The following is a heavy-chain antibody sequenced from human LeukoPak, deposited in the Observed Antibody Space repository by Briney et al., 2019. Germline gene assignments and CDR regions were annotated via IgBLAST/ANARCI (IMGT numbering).Heavy chain of an antibody. V-gene: IGHV3-7*01. CDR2: IKQDGSER. J-gene: IGHJ4*02. CDR3: AREVGSGGSLGFDY. D-gene: IGHD2-15*01. CDR1: GFTFSSYW. Sequence: PGGSLRLSCAASGFTFSSYWMSWVRQAPGKGLEWVANIKQDGSERYYVDSVKGRFTISRGNAKNSLYLQMNSLRAEDTAVYYCAREVGSGGSLGFDYWGQGTLVTVSS.